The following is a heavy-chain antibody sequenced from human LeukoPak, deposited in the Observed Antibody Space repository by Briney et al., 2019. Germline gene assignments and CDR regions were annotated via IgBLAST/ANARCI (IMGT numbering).Heavy chain of an antibody. CDR2: INHSGST. J-gene: IGHJ4*02. Sequence: SETLPLTCTVSGGSISSSSYYWGWIRQPPGKGLEWIGEINHSGSTNYNPSLKSRVTISVDTSKNQFSLKLSSVTAADTAVYYCARWQWPGLDYWGQGTLVTVSS. CDR3: ARWQWPGLDY. CDR1: GGSISSSSYY. V-gene: IGHV4-39*07. D-gene: IGHD6-19*01.